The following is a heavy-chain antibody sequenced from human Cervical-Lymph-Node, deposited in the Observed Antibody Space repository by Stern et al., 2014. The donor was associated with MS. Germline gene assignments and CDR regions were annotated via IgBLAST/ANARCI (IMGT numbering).Heavy chain of an antibody. CDR2: ISYSGGT. D-gene: IGHD3-16*01. V-gene: IGHV4-4*02. J-gene: IGHJ6*02. CDR1: GGSIRSTNW. CDR3: TRSRADLGLAGDFYFYGMDV. Sequence: QVQLQESGPGLVKPSGTLSLTCAVSGGSIRSTNWWTWVRQSPGKGLDWIGEISYSGGTKYNPSLKSRVTISVDNSKSQFSLKLSSVTAADTAVYYCTRSRADLGLAGDFYFYGMDVWGQGTSVTVSS.